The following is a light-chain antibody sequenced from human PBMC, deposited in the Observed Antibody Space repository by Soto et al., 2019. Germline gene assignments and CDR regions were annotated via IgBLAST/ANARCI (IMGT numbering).Light chain of an antibody. V-gene: IGLV1-47*01. J-gene: IGLJ1*01. Sequence: QSVLTQSPSASGTPGQRVTISCSGSASTIGRNYVYWYQQLPGTAPKLLIYRNSQRPSGVPDRFSGSKSGTSASLAISGLRSEYESYYYCAAWDDNLSGLYVFGAGTMVTVL. CDR1: ASTIGRNY. CDR3: AAWDDNLSGLYV. CDR2: RNS.